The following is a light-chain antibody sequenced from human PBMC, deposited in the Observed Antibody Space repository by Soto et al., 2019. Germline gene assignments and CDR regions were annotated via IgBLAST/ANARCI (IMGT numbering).Light chain of an antibody. CDR2: DAS. J-gene: IGKJ1*01. Sequence: DIQMTQSPSTLSASLLDRVTITCRASQTMNSWLAWYQQKPGKPPKLLIYDASSLEGGVPSRFSGSGSGTEFTLTISSLQPDDFATYYCQQYYSYPWTFGQGTKVDI. CDR1: QTMNSW. V-gene: IGKV1-5*01. CDR3: QQYYSYPWT.